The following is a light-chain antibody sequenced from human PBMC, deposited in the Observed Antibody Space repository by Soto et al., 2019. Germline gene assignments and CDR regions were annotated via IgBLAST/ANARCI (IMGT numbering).Light chain of an antibody. CDR2: AAS. J-gene: IGKJ1*01. CDR3: QHYETFSWT. CDR1: QDIDVS. V-gene: IGKV1-5*01. Sequence: DIQMTQFPSTLSASVGDRVTITCRASQDIDVSLAWFQQRPGEAPKLLLFAASGLKSGVPSTFSGSGSGTEFTLTISSVQPEDFATYFCQHYETFSWTFGQGTKVEMK.